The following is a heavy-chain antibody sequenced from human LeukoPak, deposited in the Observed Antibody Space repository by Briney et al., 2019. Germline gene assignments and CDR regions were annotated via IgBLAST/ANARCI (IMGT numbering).Heavy chain of an antibody. Sequence: SETLSLTCAVYGGSFSGYYWSWIRQPPGKGLEWIGEINHSGSTNYNPSLKSRVTISVDTSKNQFSMKLSSVTAADTAVYYCARGGGSSSSALDYWGQGTLVTVSS. CDR2: INHSGST. CDR1: GGSFSGYY. CDR3: ARGGGSSSSALDY. J-gene: IGHJ4*02. D-gene: IGHD6-6*01. V-gene: IGHV4-34*01.